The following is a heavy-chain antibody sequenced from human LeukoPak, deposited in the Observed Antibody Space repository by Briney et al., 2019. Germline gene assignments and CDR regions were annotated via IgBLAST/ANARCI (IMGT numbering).Heavy chain of an antibody. CDR2: ITDSGTNT. CDR3: AKGSGSGWYGWLDP. J-gene: IGHJ5*02. D-gene: IGHD6-19*01. Sequence: GGSLRLSCAVSGFTFRSYAMNWVRQAPGKGLEWVSVITDSGTNTYYGDSVKGRFTVSRDNSKNTLYLQMNSLRAEDTAVYYGAKGSGSGWYGWLDPWGQGTLVTVSS. V-gene: IGHV3-23*01. CDR1: GFTFRSYA.